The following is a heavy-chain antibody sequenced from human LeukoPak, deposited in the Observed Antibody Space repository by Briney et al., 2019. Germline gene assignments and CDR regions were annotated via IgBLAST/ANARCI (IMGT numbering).Heavy chain of an antibody. Sequence: ASVKVSCKASGYTFTSYGISWVRQAPGQGLEWMGWISAYNGNTNYAQKLQGRVTMTTDTSTSTAYMELRSLRSDDTAVYYCALARPNLSKYRNTRFDYWGQGTLVTVSS. CDR1: GYTFTSYG. D-gene: IGHD2/OR15-2a*01. CDR3: ALARPNLSKYRNTRFDY. V-gene: IGHV1-18*01. CDR2: ISAYNGNT. J-gene: IGHJ4*02.